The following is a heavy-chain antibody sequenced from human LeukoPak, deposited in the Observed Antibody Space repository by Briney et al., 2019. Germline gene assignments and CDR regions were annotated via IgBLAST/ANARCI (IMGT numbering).Heavy chain of an antibody. CDR3: AKDPGSYYVNYFDY. D-gene: IGHD1-26*01. CDR2: ISGSGGST. V-gene: IGHV3-23*01. J-gene: IGHJ4*02. CDR1: GFTFSSYG. Sequence: PGGSLRLSCAASGFTFSSYGMSWVRQAPGKGLEWVSAISGSGGSTYYADSVKGRFTISRDNSKNTLYLQMNSLRAEDTAVYYCAKDPGSYYVNYFDYWGQGTLVTVSS.